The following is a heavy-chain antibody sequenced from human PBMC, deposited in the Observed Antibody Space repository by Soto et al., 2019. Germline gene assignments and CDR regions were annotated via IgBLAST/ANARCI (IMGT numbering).Heavy chain of an antibody. V-gene: IGHV5-51*01. Sequence: EVQLVQSGAEVKKPGESLKISCKGSGYSFTTDWMGWVRQMPGKGLEWMGIIYPADSDTRYNPSFQGQVTVSADKSIGTAYLQWSSLKASDTAMYYCARRRGSYFDYWGQGTLVTVSS. D-gene: IGHD1-26*01. CDR3: ARRRGSYFDY. J-gene: IGHJ4*02. CDR1: GYSFTTDW. CDR2: IYPADSDT.